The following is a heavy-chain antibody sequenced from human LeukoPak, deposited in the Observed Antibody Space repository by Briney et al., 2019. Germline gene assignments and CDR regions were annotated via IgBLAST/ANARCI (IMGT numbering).Heavy chain of an antibody. CDR3: ARALKDYSDYYYMDV. CDR2: IKQDGSEK. J-gene: IGHJ6*03. CDR1: GFTFSSYW. Sequence: GGALRLSCAASGFTFSSYWMSWVRQAPGKGLEGVANIKQDGSEKYYVDSVKGRFTISRDNAKNSLYLQMNSLRAEDTAVYYCARALKDYSDYYYMDVWGKGTTVTVSS. V-gene: IGHV3-7*01. D-gene: IGHD2-15*01.